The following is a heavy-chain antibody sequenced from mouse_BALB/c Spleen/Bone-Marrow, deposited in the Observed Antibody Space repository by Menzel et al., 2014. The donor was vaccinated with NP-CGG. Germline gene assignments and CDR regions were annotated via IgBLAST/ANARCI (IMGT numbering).Heavy chain of an antibody. D-gene: IGHD2-4*01. Sequence: VQLQQSGAELVKPGASVKLSCTASGFNIKDTYMHWVKQRPEQGLEWIGRIDPANGNTKYDPKSQGKATITADTSSNTAYLQFSSLTSEDTAVYYCAVYDYEGFAYWGQGTLVTVSA. CDR2: IDPANGNT. CDR1: GFNIKDTY. V-gene: IGHV14-3*02. CDR3: AVYDYEGFAY. J-gene: IGHJ3*01.